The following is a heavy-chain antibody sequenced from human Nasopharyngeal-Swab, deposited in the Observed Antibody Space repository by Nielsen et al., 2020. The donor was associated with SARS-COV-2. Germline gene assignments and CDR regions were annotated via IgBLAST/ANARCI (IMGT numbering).Heavy chain of an antibody. J-gene: IGHJ5*02. V-gene: IGHV2-70*01. CDR2: IDWDDDK. CDR1: FFSIKKRGRR. CDR3: ARIRRQQLANGVGWFDP. Sequence: SGPTLVKPTQTLPLPFPFSFFSIKKRGRRERWSRQPPGKALEWLALIDWDDDKYYSTSLKTRLTISKDTSKNQVVLTMTNMDPVDTATYYCARIRRQQLANGVGWFDPWGQGTLVTVSS. D-gene: IGHD6-13*01.